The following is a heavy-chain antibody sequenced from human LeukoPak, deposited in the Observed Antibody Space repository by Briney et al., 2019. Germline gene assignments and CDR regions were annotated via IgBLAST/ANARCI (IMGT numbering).Heavy chain of an antibody. D-gene: IGHD1-26*01. CDR1: GGTFSSYA. CDR3: ARERSKVEASPGAFDI. V-gene: IGHV1-69*05. Sequence: SVKVSCKASGGTFSSYAISWVRQAPGQGLEWMGGIIPIFGTANYAQKFQGRVTITTDESTSTAYMELSSLRSEDTAVYYCARERSKVEASPGAFDIWGQGAMVTVSS. CDR2: IIPIFGTA. J-gene: IGHJ3*02.